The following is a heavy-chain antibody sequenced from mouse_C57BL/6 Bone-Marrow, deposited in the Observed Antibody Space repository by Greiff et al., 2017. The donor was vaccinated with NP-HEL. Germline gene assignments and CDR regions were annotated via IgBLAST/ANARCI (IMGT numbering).Heavy chain of an antibody. CDR1: GYTFTSYW. D-gene: IGHD2-4*01. V-gene: IGHV1-69*01. CDR3: ARNEYDASYAMDY. CDR2: IDPSDSYT. J-gene: IGHJ4*01. Sequence: VQLQQPGAELVMPGASVKLSCKASGYTFTSYWMHWVKQRPGQGLEWIGEIDPSDSYTNYNQKFKGKSTLTVDKSSSTAYMQLSSLTSEDSAVYYCARNEYDASYAMDYWGQGTSVTVSS.